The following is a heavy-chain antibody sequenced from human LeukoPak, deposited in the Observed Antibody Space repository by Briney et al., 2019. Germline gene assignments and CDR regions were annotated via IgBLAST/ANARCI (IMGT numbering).Heavy chain of an antibody. D-gene: IGHD3-10*01. CDR1: GYTFSNYG. CDR3: ARDTLGSDFDY. CDR2: IRGDNGNT. Sequence: ASVKVSCKASGYTFSNYGISWVRQAPGQGLEWVGWIRGDNGNTNYAQKFQGRVTMTTETSTSTAYMELRSLRSDDTAVYYCARDTLGSDFDYWGQGTLVTVSS. V-gene: IGHV1-18*01. J-gene: IGHJ4*02.